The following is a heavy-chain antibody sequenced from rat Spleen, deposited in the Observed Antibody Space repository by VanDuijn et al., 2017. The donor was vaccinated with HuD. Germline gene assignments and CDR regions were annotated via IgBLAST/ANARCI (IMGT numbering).Heavy chain of an antibody. CDR2: ISYDGGST. V-gene: IGHV5-20*01. CDR3: ARHGIYYYSSYYFDY. J-gene: IGHJ2*01. CDR1: GFTFNNYY. Sequence: EVQLVESGGGLVQPGRSLKLSCAASGFTFNNYYMVWVRQAPTKGLEWVAYISYDGGSTYYRDSVKGRFTISRDDAKSTLYLQMDSLRSEDTATYYCARHGIYYYSSYYFDYWGQGVMVTVSS. D-gene: IGHD1-2*01.